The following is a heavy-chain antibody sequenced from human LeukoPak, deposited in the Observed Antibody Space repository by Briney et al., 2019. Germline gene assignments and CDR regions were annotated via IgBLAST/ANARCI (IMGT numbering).Heavy chain of an antibody. D-gene: IGHD2-2*01. CDR2: IRYDRSDK. J-gene: IGHJ4*02. Sequence: GGSLRLSCAASGFPFSSYGIYWLRQAPGKGLEWVAFIRYDRSDKYYTDSVKGRFSISRDNSKNTLFLQMNSLRPEDSAVYYCAKEEYSSSIAFDYWGQGTLVTVSS. CDR3: AKEEYSSSIAFDY. V-gene: IGHV3-30*02. CDR1: GFPFSSYG.